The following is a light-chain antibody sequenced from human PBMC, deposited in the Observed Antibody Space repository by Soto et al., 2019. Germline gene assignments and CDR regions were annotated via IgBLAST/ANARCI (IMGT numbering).Light chain of an antibody. V-gene: IGLV1-44*01. CDR1: SPNIGSNT. Sequence: QPVLTQPPSASGTPGQRVTISCSGSSPNIGSNTVNWYQQLPGTAPKVLIYSNNQRPSGVPDRFSGSKSGTSASLAISGLQSEDEADYYCAARDDSLNGPVFGGGTKLTVL. CDR3: AARDDSLNGPV. CDR2: SNN. J-gene: IGLJ2*01.